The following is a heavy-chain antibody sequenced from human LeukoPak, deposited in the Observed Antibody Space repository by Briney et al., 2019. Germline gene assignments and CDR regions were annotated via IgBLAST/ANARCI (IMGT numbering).Heavy chain of an antibody. D-gene: IGHD4-17*01. Sequence: GGSLRLSCAACGFTLRSYAMSWPRQAPGKGLEWVSGISTSGGSTYYADSVKGRFTISRDNYKNTLYLQMGGVNGDDTAIYYCAKVPPTVVANAFDIWGQGTMVTVSS. CDR1: GFTLRSYA. J-gene: IGHJ3*02. V-gene: IGHV3-23*01. CDR3: AKVPPTVVANAFDI. CDR2: ISTSGGST.